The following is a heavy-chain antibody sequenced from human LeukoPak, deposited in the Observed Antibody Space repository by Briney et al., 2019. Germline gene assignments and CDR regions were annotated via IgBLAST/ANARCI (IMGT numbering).Heavy chain of an antibody. CDR1: GFTFGSYS. CDR2: ISSSSSYI. D-gene: IGHD6-19*01. Sequence: PGGSLRLSCAASGFTFGSYSMNWVRQAPGKGLEWVSSISSSSSYIYYADSVKGRFTISRDNAKNSLYLQMNSLRAEDTAVYYCARDYSSGWYPTFDYWGQGTLVTVSS. J-gene: IGHJ4*02. V-gene: IGHV3-21*01. CDR3: ARDYSSGWYPTFDY.